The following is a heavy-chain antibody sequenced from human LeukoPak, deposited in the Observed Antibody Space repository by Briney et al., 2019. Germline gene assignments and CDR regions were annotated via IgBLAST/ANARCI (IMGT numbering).Heavy chain of an antibody. CDR2: ISYDGSNK. Sequence: GGSLRLSCAASGFTFSSYAMHWVRQAPGKGLEWVAVISYDGSNKYYADSVKGRFTISRDNSRNTLYLQMNSLRAEDTAVYYCAKDLRYSGSYSADFWGQGTLVTVSS. CDR3: AKDLRYSGSYSADF. V-gene: IGHV3-30-3*01. D-gene: IGHD1-26*01. CDR1: GFTFSSYA. J-gene: IGHJ4*02.